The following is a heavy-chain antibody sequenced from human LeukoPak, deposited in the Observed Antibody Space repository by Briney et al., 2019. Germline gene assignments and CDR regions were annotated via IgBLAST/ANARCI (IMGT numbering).Heavy chain of an antibody. Sequence: GGSLRLSCAASGFTFSGYWTYWVRQAPGKGLVWVSLINSDGSSTNYADSVKGRFTISRDNAKNTLYLQVNSLRADDTAVYYCARHLGTYSDHWGQGTLVTVSA. CDR1: GFTFSGYW. J-gene: IGHJ4*02. CDR2: INSDGSST. V-gene: IGHV3-74*01. CDR3: ARHLGTYSDH. D-gene: IGHD7-27*01.